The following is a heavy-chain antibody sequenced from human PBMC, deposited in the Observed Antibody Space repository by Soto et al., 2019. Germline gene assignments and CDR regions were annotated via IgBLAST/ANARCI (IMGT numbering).Heavy chain of an antibody. Sequence: QVQLVESGGGVVQPGRSLRLSCAASGFTFSSYGMHWVRQAPGKGLEWVAVISYDGSNKYYADSVKGRFTISRDNSKNTLYLKMNSLRAEDTAVYYCAKGRLRLGELSSLDYWGQGTLVTVSS. CDR3: AKGRLRLGELSSLDY. V-gene: IGHV3-30*18. CDR1: GFTFSSYG. J-gene: IGHJ4*02. D-gene: IGHD3-16*02. CDR2: ISYDGSNK.